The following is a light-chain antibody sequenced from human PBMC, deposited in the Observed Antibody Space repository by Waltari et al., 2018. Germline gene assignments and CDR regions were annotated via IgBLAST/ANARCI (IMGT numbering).Light chain of an antibody. V-gene: IGKV3-11*01. CDR3: QQRNIGPLT. CDR1: QSVSNS. J-gene: IGKJ4*01. Sequence: EVVLTQSPATLSLSPREGATLSCRASQSVSNSLAWYQQKPGQPPRLLIYDTSNRASGIPARFSASGSGTDFTLSITSLEPEDFAVYYCQQRNIGPLTFGGGTKVEIK. CDR2: DTS.